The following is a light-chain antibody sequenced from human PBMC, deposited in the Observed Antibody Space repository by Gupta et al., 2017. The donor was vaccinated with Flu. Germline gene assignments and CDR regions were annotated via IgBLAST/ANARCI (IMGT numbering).Light chain of an antibody. CDR1: QNIGGA. CDR3: HQRSYLPWT. CDR2: YAS. Sequence: EIVLTQSPDFQSVTPKERVTITCRASQNIGGALHWYQQKPDQSPKVLIKYASQSCSGVPSRFSGSGSGTDFTLTINGLETEDAATYYCHQRSYLPWTFGQGTKVEIK. V-gene: IGKV6-21*01. J-gene: IGKJ1*01.